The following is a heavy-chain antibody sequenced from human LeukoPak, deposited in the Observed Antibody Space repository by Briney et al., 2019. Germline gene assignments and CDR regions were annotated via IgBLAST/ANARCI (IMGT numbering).Heavy chain of an antibody. Sequence: SETLSLTCTVSGGSISSYYWSWIRQPPGKGLEWIGYIYYSGSTNYNPPLKSRVTISVDTSKNQFSLKLSSVTAADTAVYYCARAYSSGWYVPPQTFDYWGQGTLVTVSS. D-gene: IGHD6-19*01. CDR1: GGSISSYY. CDR2: IYYSGST. CDR3: ARAYSSGWYVPPQTFDY. J-gene: IGHJ4*02. V-gene: IGHV4-59*01.